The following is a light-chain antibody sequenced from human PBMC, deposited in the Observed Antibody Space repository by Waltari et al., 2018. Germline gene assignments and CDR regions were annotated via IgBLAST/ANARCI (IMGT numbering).Light chain of an antibody. J-gene: IGKJ4*01. V-gene: IGKV3-15*01. Sequence: IVMTQSPATLSVSPGERATLSCRASQSISTMLAWYQQKPGQAPRLLIHGASTRATGIPATFSGSASGTDFTLTISSLQSEDFAVYYCQQYNDWPLTFGGGTKVEIK. CDR2: GAS. CDR3: QQYNDWPLT. CDR1: QSISTM.